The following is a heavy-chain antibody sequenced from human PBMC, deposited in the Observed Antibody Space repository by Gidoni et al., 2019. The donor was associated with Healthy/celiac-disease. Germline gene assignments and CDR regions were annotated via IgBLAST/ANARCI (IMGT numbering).Heavy chain of an antibody. Sequence: QVQLVQSGAAVKQPGSSVKVPCKASGGTFSSYAISWVRQAPGQGLEWMGGIIPIFGTANYAQKFQGRVTITADESTSTAYMELSSLRSEDTAVYYCARAPPGPGGETLDYWGQGTLVTVSA. CDR2: IIPIFGTA. D-gene: IGHD7-27*01. CDR1: GGTFSSYA. V-gene: IGHV1-69*01. CDR3: ARAPPGPGGETLDY. J-gene: IGHJ4*02.